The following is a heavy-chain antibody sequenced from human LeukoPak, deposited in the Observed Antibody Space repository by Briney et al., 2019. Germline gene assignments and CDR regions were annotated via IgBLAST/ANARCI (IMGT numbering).Heavy chain of an antibody. CDR1: GDSVSTNSVA. J-gene: IGHJ5*02. CDR3: AREQQLIKYNWLDP. CDR2: TSYRSKWYN. D-gene: IGHD6-13*01. Sequence: SQTLSLTCAISGDSVSTNSVAWNWIRQSPSRGLEWLVRTSYRSKWYNDYAVSVKSRITITPDTTKNQFSLQLNSVTPEDTAVYYCAREQQLIKYNWLDPWGQGTLVTVSS. V-gene: IGHV6-1*01.